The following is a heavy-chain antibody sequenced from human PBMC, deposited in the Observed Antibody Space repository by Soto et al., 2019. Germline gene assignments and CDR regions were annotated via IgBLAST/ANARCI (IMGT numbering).Heavy chain of an antibody. CDR3: ARGLGDRTRFLYYYGMDV. CDR1: GGSISSGDYY. Sequence: QVQLQESGPGLVKPSQTLSLTCTVSGGSISSGDYYWSWIRQPPGKGLEWIGYIYYSGTTYYNQSLTSRVTISVNTSKNQFSLKLRAGTAADTAVYYCARGLGDRTRFLYYYGMDVWGQGTTVTVSS. J-gene: IGHJ6*02. D-gene: IGHD1-1*01. CDR2: IYYSGTT. V-gene: IGHV4-30-4*01.